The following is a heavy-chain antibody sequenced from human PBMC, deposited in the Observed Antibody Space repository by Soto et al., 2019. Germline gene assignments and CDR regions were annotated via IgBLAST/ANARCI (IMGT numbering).Heavy chain of an antibody. V-gene: IGHV5-51*01. CDR1: GYSFTSNW. J-gene: IGHJ6*02. CDR2: INPADSDI. CDR3: ARTYYDFWSGPRVYYYYGMDV. Sequence: GESLKISCEASGYSFTSNWIGWVRQMPGKGLEWMGIINPADSDIKYSPSFQGQVTISADKSISTVYLQWSSLQASDTAMYYCARTYYDFWSGPRVYYYYGMDVWGQGTTVTVSS. D-gene: IGHD3-3*01.